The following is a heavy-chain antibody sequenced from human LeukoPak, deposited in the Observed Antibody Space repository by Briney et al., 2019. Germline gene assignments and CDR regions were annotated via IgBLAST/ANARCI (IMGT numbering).Heavy chain of an antibody. CDR2: IYYSGST. V-gene: IGHV4-39*07. Sequence: SETLSLTCTVSGGSISNNSYYWGCIRQPPGKGLEWIGSIYYSGSTYYNPSLKSRVTISVDTSKNQFSLKLSSVTAADTAVYYCAREAGGPPAGPYNWFDPWGQGTLVTVSS. CDR1: GGSISNNSYY. CDR3: AREAGGPPAGPYNWFDP. J-gene: IGHJ5*02.